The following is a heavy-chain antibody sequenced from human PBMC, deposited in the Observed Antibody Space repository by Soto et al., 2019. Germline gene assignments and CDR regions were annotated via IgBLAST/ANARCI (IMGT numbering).Heavy chain of an antibody. CDR3: ARSGPDRYGSTTSWRVFDY. V-gene: IGHV1-8*01. CDR1: GYTFTSYD. D-gene: IGHD2-2*01. J-gene: IGHJ4*02. Sequence: QVQLVQSGAEVKKPGASVKVSCKASGYTFTSYDINWVRHATGQGLEWMGWMKPNTGNTDFAQKFHGRVTMTRDTSVSTAYMELSSLGSEDTAVYYCARSGPDRYGSTTSWRVFDYWGQGTLVTVSS. CDR2: MKPNTGNT.